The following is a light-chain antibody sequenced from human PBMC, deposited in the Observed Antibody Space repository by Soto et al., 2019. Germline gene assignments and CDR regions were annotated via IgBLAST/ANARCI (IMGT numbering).Light chain of an antibody. CDR3: QQYGSSGT. V-gene: IGKV3-20*01. CDR2: GAS. CDR1: QSVSSN. Sequence: IVLTQSPATLSVSPGERASLSVRASQSVSSNLAWYQQKPGQAPRLLIYGASTRATGIPARFSGSGSGTEFTLTISRLEPEDFAVYYCQQYGSSGTFGQGTKVDIK. J-gene: IGKJ1*01.